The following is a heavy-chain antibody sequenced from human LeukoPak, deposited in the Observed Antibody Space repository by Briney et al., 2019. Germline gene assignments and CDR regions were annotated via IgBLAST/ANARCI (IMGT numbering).Heavy chain of an antibody. Sequence: SQTLSLTCSVSGDSSTSGDYYWSWIRQHPGKGLEWIGYNYYSGNTYYNPSLKRRVMMSVDTSKNQFSLKLTSVTAADTAVYYCPRESCLGNGGAFDIWGQGTMVTVSS. CDR2: NYYSGNT. V-gene: IGHV4-31*03. CDR1: GDSSTSGDYY. D-gene: IGHD2-8*01. J-gene: IGHJ3*02. CDR3: PRESCLGNGGAFDI.